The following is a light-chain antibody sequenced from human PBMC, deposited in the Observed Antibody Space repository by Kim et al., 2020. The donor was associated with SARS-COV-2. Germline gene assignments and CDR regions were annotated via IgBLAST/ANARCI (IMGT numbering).Light chain of an antibody. V-gene: IGLV3-19*01. CDR2: GKN. J-gene: IGLJ2*01. Sequence: ALGKTVRITCQGDSLRSYYASWYQQKAGQAPVLVIYGKNNRPSGIPDRFSGSSSGNTASLTITGAQAEDEADYCCNSRDSSGIHVLLGAGLQLTVL. CDR3: NSRDSSGIHVL. CDR1: SLRSYY.